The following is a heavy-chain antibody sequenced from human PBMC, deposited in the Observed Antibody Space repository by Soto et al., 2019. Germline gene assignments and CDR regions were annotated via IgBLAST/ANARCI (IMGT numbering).Heavy chain of an antibody. V-gene: IGHV4-34*01. J-gene: IGHJ2*01. Sequence: PSETLSLTCAVYGGSFSGYYWSWIRQPPGKGLEWIGEINHSGSTNYNPSLKSRVTISVDTSKNQFSLKLSSVTAADTAVYYCARGGYYDSSGYYYYVWYFDLWGRGTLVIVSS. D-gene: IGHD3-22*01. CDR2: INHSGST. CDR1: GGSFSGYY. CDR3: ARGGYYDSSGYYYYVWYFDL.